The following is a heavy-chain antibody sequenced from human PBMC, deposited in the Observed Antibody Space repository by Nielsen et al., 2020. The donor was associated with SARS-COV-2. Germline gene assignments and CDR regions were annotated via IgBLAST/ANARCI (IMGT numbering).Heavy chain of an antibody. CDR3: AKDGPLGYYMDV. V-gene: IGHV3-23*01. J-gene: IGHJ6*03. D-gene: IGHD6-13*01. Sequence: WIRQPPGKGLEWVSAISGSGGSTYYADSVKGRFTISRDNSKNTLYLQMNSLRAEDTAVYYCAKDGPLGYYMDVWGKGATVTVSS. CDR2: ISGSGGST.